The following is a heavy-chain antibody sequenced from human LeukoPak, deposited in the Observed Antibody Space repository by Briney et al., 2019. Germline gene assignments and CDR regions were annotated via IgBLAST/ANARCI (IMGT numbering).Heavy chain of an antibody. J-gene: IGHJ4*02. CDR2: IYYNGAT. CDR1: GASIVSYY. Sequence: SETLSLTCTVSGASIVSYYWGWIRQPPGKGLEYIGYIYYNGATNYNPSLKSRVTISVDTSKNQFSLNLRSVTAADTAVYYCTRSDYSTYFNYWGPGTLVTVSS. D-gene: IGHD2-15*01. V-gene: IGHV4-59*01. CDR3: TRSDYSTYFNY.